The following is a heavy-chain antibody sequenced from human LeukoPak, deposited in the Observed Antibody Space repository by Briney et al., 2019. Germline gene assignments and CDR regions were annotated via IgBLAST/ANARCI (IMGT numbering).Heavy chain of an antibody. CDR1: GFTFSSYG. CDR2: IWYDGSNK. J-gene: IGHJ5*02. D-gene: IGHD6-19*01. V-gene: IGHV3-33*01. Sequence: PGGSLRLSCAASGFTFSSYGMHWVRQAPGKGLEWVAVIWYDGSNKYYADSVKGRFTISRDNSKNTLYLQMNSLRPEDTAMYYCAREITVAGNDRRFDPWGQGTLVSVSS. CDR3: AREITVAGNDRRFDP.